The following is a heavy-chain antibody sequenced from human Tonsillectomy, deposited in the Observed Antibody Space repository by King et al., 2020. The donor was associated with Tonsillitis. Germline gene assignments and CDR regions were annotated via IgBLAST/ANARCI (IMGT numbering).Heavy chain of an antibody. CDR2: ISSSGRYI. D-gene: IGHD5-12*01. CDR1: VFTFSSYS. V-gene: IGHV3-21*01. Sequence: VQLVESGGGLVKPGGSLRLSCAASVFTFSSYSMNWVRQPPGKGWEWVSCISSSGRYIYYAASGNGRFTISRDIAKNSLYLQMTSLRAEETAVYYCARGGGFSCYACMDVWGKGTTATVSS. CDR3: ARGGGFSCYACMDV. J-gene: IGHJ6*03.